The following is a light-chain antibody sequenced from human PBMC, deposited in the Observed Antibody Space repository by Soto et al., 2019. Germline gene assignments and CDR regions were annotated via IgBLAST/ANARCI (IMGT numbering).Light chain of an antibody. CDR2: GAS. CDR1: QSVSTN. CDR3: QQYHNWPPYT. V-gene: IGKV3-15*01. J-gene: IGKJ2*01. Sequence: IVMTQSPDTLSVTPGERATVSCRASQSVSTNLAWYQQKPGQAPRLLIYGASTRATGAPARSSGSGSGTELTLTISSLQSEDFAVYYCQQYHNWPPYTFGQGTKVDIK.